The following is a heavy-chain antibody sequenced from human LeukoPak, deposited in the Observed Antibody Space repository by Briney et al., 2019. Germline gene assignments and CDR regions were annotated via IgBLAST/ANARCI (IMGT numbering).Heavy chain of an antibody. D-gene: IGHD3-10*01. CDR3: AKSNGYGLVDI. Sequence: ETLSLTCAVSGGSISSRNWWSWVRQPPGKGLEWIGEIYHSGSTNYNPSLKTRVTISVDKSKNQFSLKLSSVTAADTAVYYCAKSNGYGLVDIWGQGTMVTVSS. CDR1: GGSISSRNW. V-gene: IGHV4-4*02. CDR2: IYHSGST. J-gene: IGHJ3*02.